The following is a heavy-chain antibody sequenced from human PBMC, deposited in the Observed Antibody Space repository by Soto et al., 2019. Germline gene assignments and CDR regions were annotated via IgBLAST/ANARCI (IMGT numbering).Heavy chain of an antibody. CDR1: GGSISSGGYY. CDR3: ARAGGELRFLEWLSPTYYFDY. V-gene: IGHV4-31*03. J-gene: IGHJ4*02. CDR2: IYYSGST. D-gene: IGHD3-3*01. Sequence: PSETLSLTCTVSGGSISSGGYYWSWIRQHPGKGLEWIGYIYYSGSTYYNPSLKSRVTISVDTSKNQFSLKLSSVTAADTAVYYCARAGGELRFLEWLSPTYYFDYWGQGTLVTVSS.